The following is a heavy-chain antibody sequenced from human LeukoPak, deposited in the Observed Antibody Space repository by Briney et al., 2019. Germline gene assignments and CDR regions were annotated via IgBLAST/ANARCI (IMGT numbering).Heavy chain of an antibody. J-gene: IGHJ4*02. CDR1: GFTFGSSA. Sequence: GGSLRLSCAASGFTFGSSAMSWVRQAPGKGPEWVSTFSRRGPDTYYADSVKGRFTIFRDNSKNTLYLQMNSLRDEDTAVYYCAKGSLGSWYYFDYWGQGTLVTVSS. V-gene: IGHV3-23*01. CDR3: AKGSLGSWYYFDY. CDR2: FSRRGPDT. D-gene: IGHD6-13*01.